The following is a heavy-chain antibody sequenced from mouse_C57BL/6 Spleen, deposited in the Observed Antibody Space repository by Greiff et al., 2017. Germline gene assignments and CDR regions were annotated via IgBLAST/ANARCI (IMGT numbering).Heavy chain of an antibody. CDR1: GYTFTSYW. V-gene: IGHV1-59*01. CDR2: IDPSDSYT. J-gene: IGHJ1*03. D-gene: IGHD1-1*01. Sequence: QVQLQQSGAELVKPGASVKISCKASGYTFTSYWMHWVKQRPGQGLEWIGVIDPSDSYTNYNQKFKGKATLTVDTSSSTAYMQLSSLTSEDSAVYYCARPPYGSSSYWYFDVWGTGTTVTVSS. CDR3: ARPPYGSSSYWYFDV.